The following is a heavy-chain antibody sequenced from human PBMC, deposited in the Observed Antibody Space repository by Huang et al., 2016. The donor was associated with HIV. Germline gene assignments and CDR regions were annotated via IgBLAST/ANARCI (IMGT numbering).Heavy chain of an antibody. CDR3: ARGRYGTPNA. CDR2: LYHGGKA. D-gene: IGHD5-18*01. J-gene: IGHJ5*02. Sequence: EVPLVESGGGLVQPGGSLRLSCAASGFTVNSNYMTCVRQAPGKGLEWVSLLYHGGKAHYADSVKGRFTISGDISQNTVFLQMSSLRVEDTAVYYCARGRYGTPNAWGQGTLVTVSS. CDR1: GFTVNSNY. V-gene: IGHV3-53*01.